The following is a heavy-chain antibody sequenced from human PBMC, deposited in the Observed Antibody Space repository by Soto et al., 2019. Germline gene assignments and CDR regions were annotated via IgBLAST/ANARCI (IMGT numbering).Heavy chain of an antibody. J-gene: IGHJ6*02. V-gene: IGHV3-48*02. D-gene: IGHD4-4*01. Sequence: PGGSLRLSCAASGFTFSSYSMNWVRQAPGKGLEWVSYISSSSSTIYYADSVKGRFTISRDNAKNSLYLQMNSLRDEDTAVYYCARDYYSNYPFYYYGMDVWGQGTTVTVSS. CDR3: ARDYYSNYPFYYYGMDV. CDR1: GFTFSSYS. CDR2: ISSSSSTI.